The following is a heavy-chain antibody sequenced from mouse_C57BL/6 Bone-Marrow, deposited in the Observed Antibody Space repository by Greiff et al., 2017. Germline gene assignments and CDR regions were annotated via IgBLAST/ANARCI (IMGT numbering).Heavy chain of an antibody. V-gene: IGHV1-55*01. D-gene: IGHD4-1*01. CDR1: GYTFTSYW. CDR3: ARVTVTYGYCDV. J-gene: IGHJ1*03. Sequence: VQLQQPGAELVKPGASVKMSCKASGYTFTSYWITWVKQRPGQGLEWIGDIYPGSGSTNYTEKFKSKATLTVDTSYSTAYMQLSSRSSDDSAVYYCARVTVTYGYCDVWGTGTSVTVSS. CDR2: IYPGSGST.